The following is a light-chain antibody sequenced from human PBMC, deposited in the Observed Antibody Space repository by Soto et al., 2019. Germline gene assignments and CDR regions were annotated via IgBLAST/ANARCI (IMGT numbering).Light chain of an antibody. CDR2: DRP. J-gene: IGKJ4*01. V-gene: IGKV3-15*01. CDR3: QRYKSWSLP. Sequence: EIIMTQSPATLSVSPGEGATLSCRASPGIGDTLAWYPHKPGQTPRPLIYDRPTRPTGVPARFSSSRSGTEFTVPINIMQSVDFAVYYCQRYKSWSLPFAGGTKVDMK. CDR1: PGIGDT.